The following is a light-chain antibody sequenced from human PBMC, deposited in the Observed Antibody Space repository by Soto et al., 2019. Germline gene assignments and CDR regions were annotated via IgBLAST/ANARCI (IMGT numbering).Light chain of an antibody. V-gene: IGKV1-6*01. Sequence: AIQMTQAPSSLSASVVYRVSITCLASQGIRNDLGWYQQKPGKAPKLLIYAASSLQSGVPSRFSGSGSGTDFTLTISSLQPEDFATYYCLQDYNYPLTFGQGTKVDIK. CDR3: LQDYNYPLT. J-gene: IGKJ1*01. CDR2: AAS. CDR1: QGIRND.